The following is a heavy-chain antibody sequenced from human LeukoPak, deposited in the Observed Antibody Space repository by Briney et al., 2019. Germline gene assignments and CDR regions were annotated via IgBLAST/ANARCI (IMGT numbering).Heavy chain of an antibody. CDR1: GFTFSNAW. J-gene: IGHJ4*02. D-gene: IGHD3-22*01. Sequence: GGSLRLSCAASGFTFSNAWMSWVRQAPGKGLEWVGRIKSKTDGGTTDYAAPVKGRFTISRDDSKNTLYLQMNSLKTEDTAVYYCTTDPRLYYDSSGYYSLRTYYFDYWGQGTLVTVSS. V-gene: IGHV3-15*01. CDR3: TTDPRLYYDSSGYYSLRTYYFDY. CDR2: IKSKTDGGTT.